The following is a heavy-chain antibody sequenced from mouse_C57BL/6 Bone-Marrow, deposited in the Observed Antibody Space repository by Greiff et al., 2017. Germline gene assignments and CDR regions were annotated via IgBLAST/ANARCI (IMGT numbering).Heavy chain of an antibody. CDR3: ARTLYYGFFDY. J-gene: IGHJ2*01. Sequence: EVQLVESEGGLVQPGSSMKLSCTASGFTFSDYYMAWVRQVPEKGLEWVANINYDGSSTYYLDSLKSRFIISRDNAKNILYLQMSSLKSEDTATYYCARTLYYGFFDYWGQGTTLTVSS. CDR1: GFTFSDYY. D-gene: IGHD2-2*01. V-gene: IGHV5-16*01. CDR2: INYDGSST.